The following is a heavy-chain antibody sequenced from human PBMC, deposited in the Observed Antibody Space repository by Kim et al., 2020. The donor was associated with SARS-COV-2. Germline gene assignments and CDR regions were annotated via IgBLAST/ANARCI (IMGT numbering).Heavy chain of an antibody. V-gene: IGHV1-3*01. D-gene: IGHD3-10*01. J-gene: IGHJ6*03. Sequence: FQGRVTITRDTSATTAYMELSSLRSEDTAVYYCARERTYSRGGPDYYMDVWGQGTTVTVSS. CDR3: ARERTYSRGGPDYYMDV.